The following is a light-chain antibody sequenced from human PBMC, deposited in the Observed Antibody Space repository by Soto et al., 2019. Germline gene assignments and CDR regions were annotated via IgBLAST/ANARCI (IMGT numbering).Light chain of an antibody. V-gene: IGLV1-44*01. CDR1: SSNIGSNN. CDR2: GNN. CDR3: AAWDDSLNGYV. J-gene: IGLJ1*01. Sequence: QSVLTQPPSASGTPGQRVTISCSGSSSNIGSNNVNWYQQLPGTAPKLLIYGNNQRPSGVPDRFSVSKSGTSASLAISGLQSEDEADYYCAAWDDSLNGYVFGTGTKVTVL.